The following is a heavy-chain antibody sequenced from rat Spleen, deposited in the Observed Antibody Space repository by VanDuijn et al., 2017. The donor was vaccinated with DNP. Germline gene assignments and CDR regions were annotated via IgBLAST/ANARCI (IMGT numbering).Heavy chain of an antibody. Sequence: QVQLKESGPGLVQPSQTLSLTCTVSEFSLSDYSIHWVRQSPGKGLEWLGRIRANGITDYNAALKSRLNINRNTPNSQVFSRLNSLQTEDKARYCCVREDRMMTVGFLDYWGQGLMVTVSS. J-gene: IGHJ2*01. CDR1: EFSLSDYS. V-gene: IGHV2-19*01. CDR3: VREDRMMTVGFLDY. D-gene: IGHD1-1*01. CDR2: IRANGIT.